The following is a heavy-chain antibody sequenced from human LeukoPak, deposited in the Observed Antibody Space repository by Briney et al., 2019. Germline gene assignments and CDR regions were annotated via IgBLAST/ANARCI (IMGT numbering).Heavy chain of an antibody. CDR2: ISGSGAMT. V-gene: IGHV3-23*01. CDR3: ARDWELRYWEGGFDF. Sequence: GESLRLSCAASGFTFSNHAMIWVRQAPGKGLKWVSSISGSGAMTYYADSVKGRFTISRANAMGTLYLQMNSLRADDTAVYYCARDWELRYWEGGFDFWGQGTLVAVSS. CDR1: GFTFSNHA. J-gene: IGHJ4*02. D-gene: IGHD1-26*01.